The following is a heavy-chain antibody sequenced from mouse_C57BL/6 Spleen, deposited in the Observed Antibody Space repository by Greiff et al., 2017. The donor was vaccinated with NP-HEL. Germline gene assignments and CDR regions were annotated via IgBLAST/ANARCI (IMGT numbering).Heavy chain of an antibody. J-gene: IGHJ3*01. D-gene: IGHD4-1*02. CDR3: AKGNWAWFAY. CDR2: INPSTGGT. CDR1: GYSFTGYY. V-gene: IGHV1-42*01. Sequence: VQLQQSGPELVKPGASVKISCKASGYSFTGYYMNWVKQSPEKSLEWIGEINPSTGGTTYNQKFKAKATLTVDKSSSTAYMQLKILTSEDSAVYYCAKGNWAWFAYWGQVTLVTVSA.